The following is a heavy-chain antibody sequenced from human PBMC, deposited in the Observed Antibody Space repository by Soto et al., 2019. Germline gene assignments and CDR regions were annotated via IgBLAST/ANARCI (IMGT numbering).Heavy chain of an antibody. CDR3: TRFTYGDYVYIGY. D-gene: IGHD4-17*01. J-gene: IGHJ4*02. CDR1: GFTFGDYA. CDR2: IRSKAYGGTT. Sequence: GSLRLSCTASGFTFGDYAMSWFRQAPGKGLEWVGFIRSKAYGGTTEYAASVKGRFTISRDDSKSIAYLQMNSLKTEDTAVYYCTRFTYGDYVYIGYWGQGTLVTVSS. V-gene: IGHV3-49*03.